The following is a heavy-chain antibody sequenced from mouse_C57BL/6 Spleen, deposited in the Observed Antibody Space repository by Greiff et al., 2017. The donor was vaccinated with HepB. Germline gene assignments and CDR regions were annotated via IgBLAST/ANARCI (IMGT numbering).Heavy chain of an antibody. CDR3: ARGDWEEFFDY. D-gene: IGHD4-1*01. CDR2: ISDGGSYT. Sequence: EVHLVESGGGLVKPGGSLKLSCAASGFTFSSYAMSWVRQTPEKRLEWVATISDGGSYTYYPDNVKGRFTISRDNAKNNLYLQMSHLKSEDTAMYYCARGDWEEFFDYWGQGTTLTVSS. J-gene: IGHJ2*01. V-gene: IGHV5-4*01. CDR1: GFTFSSYA.